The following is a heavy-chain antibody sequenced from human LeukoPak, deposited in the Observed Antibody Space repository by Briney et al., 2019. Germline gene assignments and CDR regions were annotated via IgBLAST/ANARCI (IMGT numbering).Heavy chain of an antibody. CDR2: IKQDGSEK. CDR1: GFTFSSYW. J-gene: IGHJ4*02. V-gene: IGHV3-7*01. Sequence: GGSLRLSCAASGFTFSSYWMSWVRQAPGKGLEWVANIKQDGSEKYYVDSVKGRFTISRDNAKNSLYLQMNSLRAEDTAVYFCARSQSSSLIDYWGLGTLVTVSS. CDR3: ARSQSSSLIDY. D-gene: IGHD6-13*01.